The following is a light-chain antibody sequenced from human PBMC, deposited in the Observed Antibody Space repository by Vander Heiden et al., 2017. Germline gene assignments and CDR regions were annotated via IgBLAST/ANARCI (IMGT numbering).Light chain of an antibody. CDR3: QAWDSSTVV. CDR1: KLGDKY. CDR2: QDS. Sequence: SYELTQPPSVSVSPGQTASITCSGDKLGDKYACWYQQKPGQSPGLVIYQDSKRPSGIPERFSGSNSGNTATLTISGTQAVDEADYYCQAWDSSTVVCGGGTKLTV. J-gene: IGLJ2*01. V-gene: IGLV3-1*01.